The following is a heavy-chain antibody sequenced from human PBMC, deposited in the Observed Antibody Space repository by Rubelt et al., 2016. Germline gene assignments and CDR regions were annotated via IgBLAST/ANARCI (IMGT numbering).Heavy chain of an antibody. CDR2: IFSGGST. V-gene: IGHV3-66*01. J-gene: IGHJ4*02. Sequence: EWVSVIFSGGSTYYTDSVKGRFTISRDNSKNTLYLQMNSLGAEDTAVYYCARAVEQWGVLWYFDYWGQGTLVTVSS. CDR3: ARAVEQWGVLWYFDY. D-gene: IGHD6-19*01.